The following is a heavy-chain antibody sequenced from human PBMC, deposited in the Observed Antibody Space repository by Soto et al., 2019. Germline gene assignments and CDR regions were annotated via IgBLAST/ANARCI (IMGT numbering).Heavy chain of an antibody. CDR3: ARPRRGTMVRGVGDYTDV. CDR1: GGSFSGYY. D-gene: IGHD3-10*01. CDR2: INHSGST. J-gene: IGHJ6*03. Sequence: SETLSLTCAVYGGSFSGYYWGWIRQPPGKGLEWIGEINHSGSTNYNPSLKSRVTISVDTSKNQFSLKLSSVTAADTAVYYCARPRRGTMVRGVGDYTDVWGKGTTVTVSS. V-gene: IGHV4-34*01.